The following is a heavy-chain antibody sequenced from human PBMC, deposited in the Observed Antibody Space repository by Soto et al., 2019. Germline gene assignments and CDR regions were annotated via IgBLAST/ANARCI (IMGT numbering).Heavy chain of an antibody. J-gene: IGHJ4*02. CDR3: ARIEWRTSVLPDY. CDR2: IYYPGST. CDR1: GGSINSGDYC. Sequence: QVQLQESGPGLVKPSQTLSLTCTVSGGSINSGDYCWGWIRQHPGKGLEWIGYIYYPGSTYYNPSLKSRVTISLDTSKNHFSLNLSSVTAADTAIYYCARIEWRTSVLPDYWGQGTLVTVSS. V-gene: IGHV4-31*03. D-gene: IGHD3-3*01.